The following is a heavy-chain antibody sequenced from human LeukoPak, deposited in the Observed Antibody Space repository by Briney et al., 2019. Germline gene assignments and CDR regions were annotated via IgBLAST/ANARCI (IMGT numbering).Heavy chain of an antibody. Sequence: GGSLRLSCAASGFTFSSYSMNWVRQAPGKGLEWVSYISSSSSTIYYADSVKGRFTISRDNAKNSLYLQMNSLRAEDTAVYYCARDVPEYYYYMDVWGKGTTVTVSS. CDR3: ARDVPEYYYYMDV. CDR2: ISSSSSTI. V-gene: IGHV3-48*01. CDR1: GFTFSSYS. J-gene: IGHJ6*03. D-gene: IGHD2-2*01.